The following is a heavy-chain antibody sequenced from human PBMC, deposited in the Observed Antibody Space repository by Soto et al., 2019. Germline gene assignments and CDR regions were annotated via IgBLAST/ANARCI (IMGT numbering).Heavy chain of an antibody. CDR2: INVGNGNT. Sequence: QVQLVQSGAEVKKPGASGKVSCKASGYTFTSYAMHWVRKAPGQRLEWMGWINVGNGNTKYSQKFKGRVTITRDTSARTAYMELSRLRSEDTAVYYCARERADGQYGMGVWGQGTTVTVSS. D-gene: IGHD2-8*01. CDR1: GYTFTSYA. J-gene: IGHJ6*02. V-gene: IGHV1-3*01. CDR3: ARERADGQYGMGV.